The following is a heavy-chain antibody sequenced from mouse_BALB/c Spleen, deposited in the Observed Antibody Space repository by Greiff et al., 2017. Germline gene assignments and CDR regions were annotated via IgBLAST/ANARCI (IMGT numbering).Heavy chain of an antibody. CDR1: GFTFSDYY. Sequence: EVQRVESGGGLVKPGGSLKLSCAASGFTFSDYYMYWVRQTPEKRLEWVATISDGGSYTYYPDSVKGRFTISRDNAKNNLYLQMSSLKSEDTAMYYCARESPHYYGSSYLDYWGQGTTLTVSS. CDR2: ISDGGSYT. CDR3: ARESPHYYGSSYLDY. D-gene: IGHD1-1*01. J-gene: IGHJ2*01. V-gene: IGHV5-4*02.